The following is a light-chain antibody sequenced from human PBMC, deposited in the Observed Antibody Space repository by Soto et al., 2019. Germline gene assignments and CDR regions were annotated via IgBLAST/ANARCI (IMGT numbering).Light chain of an antibody. CDR2: ATS. Sequence: EIVLTQSPGTLSLSPGERATLSCRASQIFSISYLAWYQQKPGLAPRRLIYATSSRATGIPDRFSGSGSQTDFTLTISRLEPEDFAVYYCQQYGTSPRTFGQGTKVDIK. CDR1: QIFSISY. J-gene: IGKJ1*01. CDR3: QQYGTSPRT. V-gene: IGKV3-20*01.